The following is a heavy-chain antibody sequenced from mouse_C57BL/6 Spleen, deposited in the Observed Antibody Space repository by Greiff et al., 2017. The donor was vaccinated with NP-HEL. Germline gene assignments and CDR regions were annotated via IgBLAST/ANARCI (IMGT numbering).Heavy chain of an antibody. D-gene: IGHD2-5*01. Sequence: QVQLQQSGAELARPGASVKMSCKASGYTFTSYTMHWVQQRPGQGLEWIGYINPSSGYTTYNQQFKDKATLTADKSSSTAYMQLSILTSEDSAVYYCARWPYSNYEESIDYWGQGTSVTVSS. V-gene: IGHV1-4*01. CDR3: ARWPYSNYEESIDY. CDR2: INPSSGYT. CDR1: GYTFTSYT. J-gene: IGHJ4*01.